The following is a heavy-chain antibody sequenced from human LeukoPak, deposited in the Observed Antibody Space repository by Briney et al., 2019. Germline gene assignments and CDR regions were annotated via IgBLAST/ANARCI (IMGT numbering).Heavy chain of an antibody. Sequence: SETLSLTCTVSGGSISSSSYYWGWIRQPPGKGLEWIGSIYYSGSTYYNPSLKSRVTISVDTSKNQFSLKLSSVTAADTAVYYCARAGGGPYYYYGMDVWGQGTTVTVSS. CDR3: ARAGGGPYYYYGMDV. J-gene: IGHJ6*02. D-gene: IGHD6-19*01. CDR1: GGSISSSSYY. CDR2: IYYSGST. V-gene: IGHV4-39*01.